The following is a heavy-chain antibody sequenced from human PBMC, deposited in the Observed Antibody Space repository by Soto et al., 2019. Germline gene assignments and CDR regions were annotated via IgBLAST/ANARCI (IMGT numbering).Heavy chain of an antibody. CDR2: ISGSGGST. J-gene: IGHJ4*02. CDR3: GICTTRYNSGVKAYYFNY. D-gene: IGHD6-19*01. V-gene: IGHV3-23*01. Sequence: GGSLSLSCAASGFTFSSYAMSWVRQAPGKGLEWVSVISGSGGSTYYADFVKGRFIISRDNSRNILYLQMNSLRAEGTAVYYCGICTTRYNSGVKAYYFNYWSQGTLASVSS. CDR1: GFTFSSYA.